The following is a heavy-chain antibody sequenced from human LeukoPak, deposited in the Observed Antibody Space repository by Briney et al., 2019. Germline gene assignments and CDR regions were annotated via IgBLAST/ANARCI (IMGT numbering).Heavy chain of an antibody. D-gene: IGHD3-22*01. Sequence: GGSLRLSCTASGFSFGDYVMSWVRQAPGKGLEWVGFIGSKAYGGTTEYAASVKGRFTISRDDSKSIAYLQMNSLKTEDTAVYYCTREAPGGDYYDSSGYGTSYWGQGTLVTVSS. J-gene: IGHJ4*02. V-gene: IGHV3-49*04. CDR1: GFSFGDYV. CDR3: TREAPGGDYYDSSGYGTSY. CDR2: IGSKAYGGTT.